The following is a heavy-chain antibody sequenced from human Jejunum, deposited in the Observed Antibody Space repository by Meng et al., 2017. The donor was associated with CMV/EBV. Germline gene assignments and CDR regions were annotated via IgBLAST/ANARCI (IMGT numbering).Heavy chain of an antibody. Sequence: QVPLVQSGAKVKKPGASVKVSCKASGYSFTTYAMHWVRQAPGQRLEWMGWINAGNGNTKYSEKFQSRVTITRDTAASTAYMELSSLRSEDTAVYYCARTGCSSSSCYDYWGQGTLVTVSS. V-gene: IGHV1-3*01. CDR1: GYSFTTYA. J-gene: IGHJ4*02. CDR3: ARTGCSSSSCYDY. CDR2: INAGNGNT. D-gene: IGHD2-2*01.